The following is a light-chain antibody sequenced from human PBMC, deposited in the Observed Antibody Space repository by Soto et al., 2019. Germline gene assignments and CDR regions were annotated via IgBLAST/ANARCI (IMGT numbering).Light chain of an antibody. CDR2: DAS. CDR3: QQYNSWSGVT. J-gene: IGKJ4*01. Sequence: DIQMTQSPSTLSASVGDRVTITCRASQSISRWLAWYQQKPGKAPKLLIYDASSLESGVPSRFSGSGYGTEFNLNISSLQPDDFANYQCQQYNSWSGVTFGGGTKVEIK. CDR1: QSISRW. V-gene: IGKV1-5*01.